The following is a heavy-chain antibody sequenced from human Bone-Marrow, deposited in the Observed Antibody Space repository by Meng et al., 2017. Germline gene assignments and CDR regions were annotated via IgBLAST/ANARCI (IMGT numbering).Heavy chain of an antibody. D-gene: IGHD6-19*01. Sequence: QGQLVQAGAEVKKPGASVKVSCKASGSTFTGYYMHWVRQAPGQGLEWMGRINPNSGGTNYAQKFQGRVTMTRDTSISTAYMELSRLRSDDTAVYYCARVPGYSSGWYYFDYWGQGTLVTVSS. CDR3: ARVPGYSSGWYYFDY. V-gene: IGHV1-2*06. J-gene: IGHJ4*02. CDR1: GSTFTGYY. CDR2: INPNSGGT.